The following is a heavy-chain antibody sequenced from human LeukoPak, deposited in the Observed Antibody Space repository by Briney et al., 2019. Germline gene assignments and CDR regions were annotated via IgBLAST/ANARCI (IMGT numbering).Heavy chain of an antibody. Sequence: ASVKVSCKTSGFSITDYFMHWVRQAPGQGLEWTGMINPSDGFTRQAQKFEGRVTITSDTSTSTVYMEVSSLTSEDTAAYYCARAVDQDFDYWGQGTLVTVSS. V-gene: IGHV1-46*01. CDR1: GFSITDYF. J-gene: IGHJ4*02. CDR2: INPSDGFT. CDR3: ARAVDQDFDY. D-gene: IGHD3/OR15-3a*01.